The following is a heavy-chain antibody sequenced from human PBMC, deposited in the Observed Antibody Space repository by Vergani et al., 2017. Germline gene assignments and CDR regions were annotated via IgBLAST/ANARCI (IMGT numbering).Heavy chain of an antibody. V-gene: IGHV4-34*01. CDR1: GGSFTKYY. CDR3: ARVSRFSDPRHYYHYHYMDV. CDR2: VNHSGSI. D-gene: IGHD2-21*02. Sequence: QVQLQQWGAGLLKPSETLSLKCAVYGGSFTKYYWSWIRQPPGKGLEWIGEVNHSGSINYSPSLKSGVTISMDTSKQQFSLTLGSVTAADTAVYYCARVSRFSDPRHYYHYHYMDVWGDGTTVTVS. J-gene: IGHJ6*03.